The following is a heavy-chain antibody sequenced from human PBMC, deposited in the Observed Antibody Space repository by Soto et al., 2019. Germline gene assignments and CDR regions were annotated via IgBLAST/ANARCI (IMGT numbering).Heavy chain of an antibody. CDR2: IYHSGST. CDR1: GGSISSSNW. J-gene: IGHJ6*02. CDR3: ARDPGTAMVTLDYYGMDV. D-gene: IGHD5-18*01. V-gene: IGHV4-4*02. Sequence: SETLSLTCAVSGGSISSSNWWSWVRQPPGKGLEWIGEIYHSGSTNYNPSLKSRVTISVDKSKNQFSLKLSSVTAADTAVYYCARDPGTAMVTLDYYGMDVWGQGTTVTVSS.